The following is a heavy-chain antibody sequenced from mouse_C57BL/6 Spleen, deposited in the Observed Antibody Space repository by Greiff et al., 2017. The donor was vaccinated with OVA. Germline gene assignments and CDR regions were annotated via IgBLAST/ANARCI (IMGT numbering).Heavy chain of an antibody. CDR3: ARMPYYYGSSPYAMDY. V-gene: IGHV2-2*01. D-gene: IGHD1-1*01. CDR2: IWSGGST. CDR1: GFSLTSYG. Sequence: VQRVESGPGLVQPSQSLSITCTVSGFSLTSYGVHWVRQSPGKGLEWLGVIWSGGSTDYNAAFISRLSISKDNSKSQVFFKMNSLQADDTAIYYCARMPYYYGSSPYAMDYWGQGTSVTVSS. J-gene: IGHJ4*01.